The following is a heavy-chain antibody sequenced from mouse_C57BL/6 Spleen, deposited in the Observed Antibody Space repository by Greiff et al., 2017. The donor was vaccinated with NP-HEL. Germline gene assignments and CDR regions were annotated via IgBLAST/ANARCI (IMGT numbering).Heavy chain of an antibody. J-gene: IGHJ1*03. D-gene: IGHD1-1*01. CDR3: ARYGTGSSYGYFDV. Sequence: EVKLVESGPGLAKPSQTLSLTCSVTGYSITSDYWNWIRKFPGNKLEYMGYISYSGSTYYNPSLNSRISIPRDTSKTQYYLQLNSVTTEDTATYYCARYGTGSSYGYFDVWGTGTTVTVSS. CDR2: ISYSGST. CDR1: GYSITSDY. V-gene: IGHV3-8*01.